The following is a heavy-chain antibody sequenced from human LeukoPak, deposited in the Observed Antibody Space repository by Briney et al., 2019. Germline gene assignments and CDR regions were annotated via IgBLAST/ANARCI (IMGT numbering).Heavy chain of an antibody. Sequence: GGSLRLSCAASGFTFSSYEMNWVRQAPGKGLEWVSYISSSGSAIYYADSVKGRFTISRDNAKNTLYLQMNSLRAEDTAVYYCARTYYYGSGSYANWGQGTLVTVSS. V-gene: IGHV3-48*03. D-gene: IGHD3-10*01. CDR1: GFTFSSYE. CDR3: ARTYYYGSGSYAN. J-gene: IGHJ4*02. CDR2: ISSSGSAI.